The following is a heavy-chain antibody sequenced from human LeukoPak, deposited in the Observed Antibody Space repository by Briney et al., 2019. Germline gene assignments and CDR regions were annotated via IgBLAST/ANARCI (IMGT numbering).Heavy chain of an antibody. CDR1: GGSIISYY. V-gene: IGHV4-59*08. Sequence: SETLSLTCTVSGGSIISYYWSWVRQPPGKGLEWIGYIYYSGSTNYNPSLKSRVTISVDTSKNQFSLKLSSVTAADTAVYYCARLLCSGGSCWVDYWGQGTLVTVSS. D-gene: IGHD2-15*01. CDR2: IYYSGST. J-gene: IGHJ4*02. CDR3: ARLLCSGGSCWVDY.